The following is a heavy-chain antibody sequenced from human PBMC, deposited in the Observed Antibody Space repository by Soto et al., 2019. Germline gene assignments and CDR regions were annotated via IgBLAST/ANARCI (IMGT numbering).Heavy chain of an antibody. V-gene: IGHV3-66*01. CDR2: IYSGGST. D-gene: IGHD3-10*01. J-gene: IGHJ6*02. Sequence: EGSLRLSCAASGFTVSSNYMSWVHQAPGKGLEWVSVIYSGGSTYYADSVKGRFTISRDNSKNTLYLQMNSLRAEDTAVYYCARDLTYSSGSYLYYYGMDVWGQGTTVTVSS. CDR3: ARDLTYSSGSYLYYYGMDV. CDR1: GFTVSSNY.